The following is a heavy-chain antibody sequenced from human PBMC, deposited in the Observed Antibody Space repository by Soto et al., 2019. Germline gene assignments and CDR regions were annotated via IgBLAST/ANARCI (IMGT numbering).Heavy chain of an antibody. CDR3: ARHGYSYDFDH. V-gene: IGHV3-33*01. D-gene: IGHD5-18*01. J-gene: IGHJ4*02. CDR1: GFTFSSYG. CDR2: IWYDGSNK. Sequence: HPGVSLRLSCAASGFTFSSYGMHWVRQAPGKGLVWVAGIWYDGSNKYYADSVKGRFTVSRDNAKNTLYLQMNSLRAEDTAVYYCARHGYSYDFDHWGQGTLVTVSS.